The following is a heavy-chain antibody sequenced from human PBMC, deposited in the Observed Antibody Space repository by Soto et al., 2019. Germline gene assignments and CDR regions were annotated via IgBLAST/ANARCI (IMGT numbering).Heavy chain of an antibody. CDR2: INHSGST. CDR1: GGSFSGYY. D-gene: IGHD1-26*01. Sequence: SETLSLTCAVYGGSFSGYYWSWIRQPPGKGLEWIGEINHSGSTNYNPSLKSRVTISVDTSKNQFSLKLSSVTAADTAVYYCARGGGRYYYYYYGMDVWGQGTTVTVSS. CDR3: ARGGGRYYYYYYGMDV. J-gene: IGHJ6*02. V-gene: IGHV4-34*01.